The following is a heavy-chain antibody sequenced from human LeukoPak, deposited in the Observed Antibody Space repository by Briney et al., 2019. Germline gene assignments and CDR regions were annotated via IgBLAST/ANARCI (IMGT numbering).Heavy chain of an antibody. CDR2: INHRGST. CDR3: ARAAVAATPVNWFDP. J-gene: IGHJ5*02. D-gene: IGHD2-15*01. CDR1: GGSFSGYY. Sequence: PSETLSLTCAVYGGSFSGYYWSWIRQPPGKGLEWIGEINHRGSTNYNPSLKSRVTISVDTSKNQFSLKLSSVTAADTAVYYCARAAVAATPVNWFDPWGQGTLVTVSS. V-gene: IGHV4-34*01.